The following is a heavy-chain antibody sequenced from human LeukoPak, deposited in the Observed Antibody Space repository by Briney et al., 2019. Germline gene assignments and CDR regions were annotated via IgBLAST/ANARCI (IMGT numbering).Heavy chain of an antibody. D-gene: IGHD5-12*01. CDR3: AREGPRLGIKWWFDP. V-gene: IGHV1-69*05. CDR2: IIPIFGTA. CDR1: GGTFTSYA. J-gene: IGHJ5*02. Sequence: SVKVSCRASGGTFTSYAISWVRQAPGQGLEWMGGIIPIFGTANYAQKFQGRVTITTDESTSTDYMELSSLRSEDTAVYYCAREGPRLGIKWWFDPWGQGTLVTVSS.